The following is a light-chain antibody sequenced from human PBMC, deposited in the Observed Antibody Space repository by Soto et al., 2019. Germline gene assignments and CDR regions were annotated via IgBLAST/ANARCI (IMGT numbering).Light chain of an antibody. CDR2: DAS. CDR3: QQRSNWPGT. CDR1: QSVGTY. V-gene: IGKV3-11*01. Sequence: EIVLTQSPATLSLSPGERAILSCRASQSVGTYLAWYQQKPGQAPRLLLYDASSRATGIPARFGGSGSGTDFTLTINSLEPEDFAVYYCQQRSNWPGTFGPGTKVDIK. J-gene: IGKJ3*01.